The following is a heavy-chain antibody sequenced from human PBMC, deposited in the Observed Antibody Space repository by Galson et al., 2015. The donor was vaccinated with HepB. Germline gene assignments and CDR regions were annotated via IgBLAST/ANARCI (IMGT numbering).Heavy chain of an antibody. CDR1: GDSVSSNSAA. V-gene: IGHV6-1*01. D-gene: IGHD2/OR15-2a*01. CDR3: TRDLSMRFDY. J-gene: IGHJ4*02. CDR2: TFYRSMWKN. Sequence: CPISGDSVSSNSAAWNRIRQSPSRGLEWLGRTFYRSMWKNDYAIFVSGRITINHDTSENQFSLQLNSVTPEDTAVYYCTRDLSMRFDYWGQGTMVTVSS.